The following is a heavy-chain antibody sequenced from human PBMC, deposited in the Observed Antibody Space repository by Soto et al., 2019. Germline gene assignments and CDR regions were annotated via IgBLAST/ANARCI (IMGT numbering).Heavy chain of an antibody. CDR2: MTPNSGNT. D-gene: IGHD6-19*01. CDR3: ARNPYGSGLFDP. J-gene: IGHJ5*02. V-gene: IGHV1-8*01. CDR1: GYNFIDYD. Sequence: QVHLVQSGAEVKKPGASVKVSCKASGYNFIDYDINWVRQSTGQGLEWMGWMTPNSGNTGYAQKFQGRVTLTRDTSIGAAYMELSSLKSEDTAVYYCARNPYGSGLFDPWGQEPWSPSPQ.